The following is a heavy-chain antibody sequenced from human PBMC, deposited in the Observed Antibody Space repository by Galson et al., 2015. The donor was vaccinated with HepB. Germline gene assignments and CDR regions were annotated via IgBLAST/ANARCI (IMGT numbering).Heavy chain of an antibody. CDR2: INPSGGST. CDR1: GYTFTSYY. D-gene: IGHD2-2*01. Sequence: SVKVSCKASGYTFTSYYMHWVRQAPGQGLEWMGIINPSGGSTSYAQKFQGRVTMTRDTSTSTVYMELSSLRSEDTAVYYCARDLVVVPAALSYYYYGMDVWGQGTTVTVSS. J-gene: IGHJ6*02. CDR3: ARDLVVVPAALSYYYYGMDV. V-gene: IGHV1-46*01.